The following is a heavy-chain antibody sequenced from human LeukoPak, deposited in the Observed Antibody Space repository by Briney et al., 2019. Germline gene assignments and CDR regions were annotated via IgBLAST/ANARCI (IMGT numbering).Heavy chain of an antibody. CDR3: ARVDTDYYDSSGYVD. J-gene: IGHJ4*02. CDR1: GGSFSGYY. D-gene: IGHD3-22*01. Sequence: SETLSLTCAVYGGSFSGYYWSWIRQPPGKGLEWIGYIYYSGSTNYNPSLKSRVTISVDTSKNQFSLKLSSVTAADTAVYYCARVDTDYYDSSGYVDWGQGTLVTVSS. CDR2: IYYSGST. V-gene: IGHV4-59*01.